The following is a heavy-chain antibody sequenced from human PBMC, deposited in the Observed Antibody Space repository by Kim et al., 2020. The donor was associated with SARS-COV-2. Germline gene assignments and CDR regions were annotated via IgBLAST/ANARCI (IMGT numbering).Heavy chain of an antibody. V-gene: IGHV3-30*18. CDR1: GFTFSSYR. CDR3: AKIEVIAVAGLHNWFDP. CDR2: ISYDGSNK. Sequence: GGSLRLSCAASGFTFSSYRMHWVRQAPGKGLEWVAVISYDGSNKYYADSVKGRFTISRDNSKNTLYLQMNSLRAEDTAVYYCAKIEVIAVAGLHNWFDPWGQGTLVTVSS. J-gene: IGHJ5*02. D-gene: IGHD6-19*01.